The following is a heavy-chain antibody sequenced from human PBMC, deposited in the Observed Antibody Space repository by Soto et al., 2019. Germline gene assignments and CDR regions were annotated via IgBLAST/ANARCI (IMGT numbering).Heavy chain of an antibody. D-gene: IGHD2-2*01. CDR2: IKEDGSEK. Sequence: EVQLVESGGDLVQPGGSLRLSCAASAFTFDNYWMTWVRQAPGKGLEWVAKIKEDGSEKSYVDSVKGRFTISRDNAKNSVYLQMNSLTVDDTAMYYCARASSGTSGAIDFWGQGALVTVSS. CDR1: AFTFDNYW. J-gene: IGHJ4*02. V-gene: IGHV3-7*04. CDR3: ARASSGTSGAIDF.